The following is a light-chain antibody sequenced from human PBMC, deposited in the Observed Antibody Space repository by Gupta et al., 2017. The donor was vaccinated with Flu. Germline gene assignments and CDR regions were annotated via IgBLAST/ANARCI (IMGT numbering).Light chain of an antibody. CDR3: FSTDSTGNGV. CDR1: LLARKY. V-gene: IGLV3-10*01. Sequence: SGELLARKYAFWYQQRSGQAPVLIIYEDTKRPSMIPERISASTSGTTTTLTITGAQVDDEADYYCFSTDSTGNGVFGGGTKLTVL. J-gene: IGLJ2*01. CDR2: EDT.